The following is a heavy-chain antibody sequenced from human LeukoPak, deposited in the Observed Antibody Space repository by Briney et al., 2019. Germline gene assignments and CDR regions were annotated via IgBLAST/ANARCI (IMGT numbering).Heavy chain of an antibody. J-gene: IGHJ3*02. D-gene: IGHD2-2*01. CDR1: GYTFTGYY. Sequence: GASVKVSCKASGYTFTGYYMHWVRQAPGQRLEWMGWINPNSGGTNYAQKFQGRVTMTRDTSISTAYMELSRLRSDDTAVYYCARVRGVWDIVVVPAARDDAFDIWGQGTMVTVSS. CDR3: ARVRGVWDIVVVPAARDDAFDI. V-gene: IGHV1-2*02. CDR2: INPNSGGT.